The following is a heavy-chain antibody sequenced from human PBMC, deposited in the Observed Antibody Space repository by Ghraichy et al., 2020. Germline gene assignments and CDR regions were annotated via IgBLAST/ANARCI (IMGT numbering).Heavy chain of an antibody. V-gene: IGHV3-23*01. CDR3: AKGLLGVTATHFDY. D-gene: IGHD2-21*02. Sequence: GGSLRLSCAASGFTFSSFAMSWVRQAPGKGLEWVSSISGSGGNKYYADSVKGRLTISRDNSKNTLYLQVNSLRAEDTALYYCAKGLLGVTATHFDYWGQGTLVTVSS. J-gene: IGHJ4*02. CDR1: GFTFSSFA. CDR2: ISGSGGNK.